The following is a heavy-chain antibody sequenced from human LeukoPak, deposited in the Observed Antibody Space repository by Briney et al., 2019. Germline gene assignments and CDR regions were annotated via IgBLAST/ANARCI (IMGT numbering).Heavy chain of an antibody. J-gene: IGHJ4*02. V-gene: IGHV3-20*04. CDR2: INWNGGST. CDR1: GFTLDDYG. Sequence: GGSLRLSCAASGFTLDDYGMSWVRQAPGKGLEWVSGINWNGGSTGYADSVKGRFTISRDNAKNSLYLQMNSLRAEDTALYYCARDPDIVVVPAAIPFDYWGQGTLVTVSS. CDR3: ARDPDIVVVPAAIPFDY. D-gene: IGHD2-2*01.